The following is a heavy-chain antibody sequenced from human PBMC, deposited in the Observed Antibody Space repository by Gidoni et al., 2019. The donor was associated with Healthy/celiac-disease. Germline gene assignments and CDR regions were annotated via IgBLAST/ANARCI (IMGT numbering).Heavy chain of an antibody. CDR1: GVTVSSYA. J-gene: IGHJ4*02. CDR2: ISGSGGSP. Sequence: EVQLMESGGGWVQQGGSLRRHCAASGVTVSSYAMSWVRQAPGKGLGWVSAISGSGGSPSSADSVKGRFTISRDNSKITLYLQMNSLPADHTAVYYCAKDNSYASSGYYPYWGQGTLVTVSS. V-gene: IGHV3-23*01. CDR3: AKDNSYASSGYYPY. D-gene: IGHD3-22*01.